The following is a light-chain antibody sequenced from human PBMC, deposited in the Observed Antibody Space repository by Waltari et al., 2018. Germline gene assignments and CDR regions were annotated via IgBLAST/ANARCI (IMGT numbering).Light chain of an antibody. CDR1: QSLVFSDGNNY. CDR2: EVS. CDR3: MQALQAPYT. Sequence: DIVITQSPLSLPVTPGEPASIPCRLSQSLVFSDGNNYLDWYQQKPGQSPQLLVYEVSKRASGVPDRFSGSGSGTDFTLKISRVEAEDVGVYYCMQALQAPYTFGQGTKLEIK. J-gene: IGKJ2*01. V-gene: IGKV2-28*01.